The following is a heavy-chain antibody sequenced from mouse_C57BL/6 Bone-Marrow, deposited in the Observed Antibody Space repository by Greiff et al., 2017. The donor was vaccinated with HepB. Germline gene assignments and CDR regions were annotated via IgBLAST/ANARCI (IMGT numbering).Heavy chain of an antibody. Sequence: VQLQQSGPELVKPGASVKLSCKASGYTFTSYDINWVKQRPGQGLEWIGWIYSRDGSTKYNEKFKGKATLTVDTSSSTAYMELHSLTSEDSAVYFCARRGYDYGAWFAYWGQGTLVTVSA. J-gene: IGHJ3*01. CDR1: GYTFTSYD. CDR3: ARRGYDYGAWFAY. D-gene: IGHD2-4*01. CDR2: IYSRDGST. V-gene: IGHV1-85*01.